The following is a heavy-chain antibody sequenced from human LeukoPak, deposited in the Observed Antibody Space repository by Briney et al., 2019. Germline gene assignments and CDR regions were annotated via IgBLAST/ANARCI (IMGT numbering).Heavy chain of an antibody. CDR2: IYYSGST. D-gene: IGHD4-17*01. J-gene: IGHJ4*02. CDR1: GGSITSYY. CDR3: ASLTTVTQGYFDS. Sequence: SETLSLTCTVSGGSITSYYWSWIRQPPGKGLEWLGYIYYSGSTNYNPSLKSRLTISVDASKNQFSLKLSSVTATDTAVYYCASLTTVTQGYFDSWGQGTLVTVSS. V-gene: IGHV4-59*08.